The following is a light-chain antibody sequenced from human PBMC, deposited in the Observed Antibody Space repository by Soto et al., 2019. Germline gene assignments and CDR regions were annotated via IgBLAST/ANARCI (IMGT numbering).Light chain of an antibody. J-gene: IGKJ1*01. V-gene: IGKV1-5*01. CDR2: DAS. CDR3: QQYNSYSGT. Sequence: DIPMTQSPSTLSASVGDRVTITCRASQSIRSRLAWYQQKPGKAPKLLIYDASSLESGVPSRFSGSGSGTEFTLTISSLQPDDFATYYCQQYNSYSGTFGQGTKVEIK. CDR1: QSIRSR.